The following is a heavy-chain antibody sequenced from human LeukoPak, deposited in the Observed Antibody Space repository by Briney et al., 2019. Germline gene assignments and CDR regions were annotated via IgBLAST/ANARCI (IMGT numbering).Heavy chain of an antibody. CDR2: IYPGDSDT. D-gene: IGHD5-12*01. J-gene: IGHJ4*02. CDR1: GYRFTSYW. CDR3: ASPGIGGYSGYEIRY. V-gene: IGHV5-51*01. Sequence: GESLKISCKASGYRFTSYWIGWVRQMPGKGLEWMGIIYPGDSDTRYSPSFQGQVTISADKSISTAYLQWSSLKASDTAMYYCASPGIGGYSGYEIRYWGQGTLVTVSS.